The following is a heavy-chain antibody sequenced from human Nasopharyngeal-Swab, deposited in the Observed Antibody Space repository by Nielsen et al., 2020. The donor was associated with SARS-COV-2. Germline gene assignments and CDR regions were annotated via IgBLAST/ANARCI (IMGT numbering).Heavy chain of an antibody. Sequence: GGSLRLSCAASGFTFSSFGMHWVRQVPGKGLEWVAFIAHDASNEYYGDSVKGRFSISRDSSKNTLYLQMDSLRGEDTAVYYCARDAPAHYGAFYWGRGTLVTVSS. D-gene: IGHD4-17*01. CDR1: GFTFSSFG. CDR3: ARDAPAHYGAFY. V-gene: IGHV3-30*03. CDR2: IAHDASNE. J-gene: IGHJ4*02.